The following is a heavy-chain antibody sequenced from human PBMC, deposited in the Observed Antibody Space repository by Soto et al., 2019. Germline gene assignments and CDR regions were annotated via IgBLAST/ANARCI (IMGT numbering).Heavy chain of an antibody. CDR2: INHSGST. CDR1: GGSFSGYY. Sequence: TSETLSLTCAVYGGSFSGYYWSWIRQPPGKGLEWIGEINHSGSTNYNPSLKSRVTISVDTSKNQFSLKLSSVTAADTAVYYCARRPRIVGATGGFDPWGQGTLVTVSS. CDR3: ARRPRIVGATGGFDP. J-gene: IGHJ5*02. V-gene: IGHV4-34*01. D-gene: IGHD1-26*01.